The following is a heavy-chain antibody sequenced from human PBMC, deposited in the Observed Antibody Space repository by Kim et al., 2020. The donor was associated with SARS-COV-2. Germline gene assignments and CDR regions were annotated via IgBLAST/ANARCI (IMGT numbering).Heavy chain of an antibody. CDR1: GYIFTSYA. Sequence: ASVKVSCKASGYIFTSYAIQWVRQAPGQRLEWMGWNNTYNGNTKYSQNFQGRVTITRDTSASTAYMELSSLRSEDTALYYCARINMAAGGSSAYYAMDVWGRGTAVAVSS. J-gene: IGHJ6*02. D-gene: IGHD6-13*01. CDR2: NNTYNGNT. CDR3: ARINMAAGGSSAYYAMDV. V-gene: IGHV1-3*04.